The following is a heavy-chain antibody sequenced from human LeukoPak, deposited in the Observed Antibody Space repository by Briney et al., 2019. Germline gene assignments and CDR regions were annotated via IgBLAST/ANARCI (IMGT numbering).Heavy chain of an antibody. CDR1: GGSISSGGYS. Sequence: PSETLSLTCAVSGGSISSGGYSWSWIRQPPGKGLEWIGYIYHSGSTYYNPSLKSRVTISVDTSKNHFSLRLTSVTAADTAVYYCARDPRGSYVDWFDPWGQGTLVTVSS. CDR2: IYHSGST. J-gene: IGHJ5*02. V-gene: IGHV4-30-2*01. CDR3: ARDPRGSYVDWFDP. D-gene: IGHD1-26*01.